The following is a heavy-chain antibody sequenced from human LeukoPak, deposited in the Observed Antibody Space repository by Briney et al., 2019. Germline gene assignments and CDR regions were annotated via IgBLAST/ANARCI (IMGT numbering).Heavy chain of an antibody. CDR3: ARTHYGDSNFDY. Sequence: PSETLSLTCTVSGGSISSHYWSWIRQPPGKGLEWIGYIYYSGSTYYNPSLKSRVTISVDTSKNQFSLKLSSVTAADTAVYYCARTHYGDSNFDYWGQGTLVTVSS. CDR1: GGSISSHY. V-gene: IGHV4-30-4*08. CDR2: IYYSGST. J-gene: IGHJ4*02. D-gene: IGHD4-17*01.